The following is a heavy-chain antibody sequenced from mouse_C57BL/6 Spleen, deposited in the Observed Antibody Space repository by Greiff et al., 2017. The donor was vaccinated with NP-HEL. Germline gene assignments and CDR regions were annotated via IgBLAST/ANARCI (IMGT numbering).Heavy chain of an antibody. D-gene: IGHD1-1*02. CDR2: IDPSDSYT. CDR3: ARYGRGAMYY. CDR1: GYTFTSYW. V-gene: IGHV1-69*01. Sequence: VQLQQPGAELVMPGASVKLSCKASGYTFTSYWMHWVKQRPGQGLEWIGEIDPSDSYTNYNQKFKGKSTLTVDKSSSTAYMQLSSLTSEDSAVYYCARYGRGAMYYWGQGTSVTVSS. J-gene: IGHJ4*01.